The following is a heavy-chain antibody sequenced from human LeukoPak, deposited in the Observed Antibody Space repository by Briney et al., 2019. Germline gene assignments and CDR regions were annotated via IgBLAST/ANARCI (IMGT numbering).Heavy chain of an antibody. V-gene: IGHV4-30-4*01. Sequence: SETLSLTCTVSGGSISSGDYYWSWIRQPPGKGLEWIGYIYYGGSTYYNPSLKSRVTISVDTSKNQFSLKLSSVTAADTAVYYCAGRKPYYFDYWGQGTLVTVSS. CDR2: IYYGGST. D-gene: IGHD1-14*01. CDR3: AGRKPYYFDY. CDR1: GGSISSGDYY. J-gene: IGHJ4*02.